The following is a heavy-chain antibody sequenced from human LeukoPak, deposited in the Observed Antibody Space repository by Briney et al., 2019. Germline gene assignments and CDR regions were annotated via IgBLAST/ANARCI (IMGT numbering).Heavy chain of an antibody. CDR2: IYHSGST. Sequence: PSETLSLTCAVSGYSISSGYYWVWIRQPPGKGLEWIGSIYHSGSTYYNPSLKSRVTISVDTSKNQFSLKLSSVTAADTAVYYCARRRGMGYCSSTSCYNNWFDPWGQGTLVTVSS. CDR1: GYSISSGYY. CDR3: ARRRGMGYCSSTSCYNNWFDP. D-gene: IGHD2-2*02. J-gene: IGHJ5*02. V-gene: IGHV4-38-2*01.